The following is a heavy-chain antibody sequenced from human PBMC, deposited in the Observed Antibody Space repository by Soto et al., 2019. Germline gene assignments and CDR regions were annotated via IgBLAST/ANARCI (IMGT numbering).Heavy chain of an antibody. V-gene: IGHV1-18*04. CDR2: ISGYNGNT. CDR3: ARSGSGAAYYYHGLDV. D-gene: IGHD7-27*01. CDR1: GYTLTSYG. Sequence: GASVKVSCKASGYTLTSYGFSWVRQAPGQGLEWMGWISGYNGNTNYAQKFQGRVTMTTDTSTSTAYMELRSLRSDDTAVYYCARSGSGAAYYYHGLDVWGQGTTVTVSS. J-gene: IGHJ6*02.